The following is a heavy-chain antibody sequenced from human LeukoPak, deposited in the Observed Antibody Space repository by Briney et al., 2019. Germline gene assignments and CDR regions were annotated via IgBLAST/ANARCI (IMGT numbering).Heavy chain of an antibody. CDR3: AREGGFFRPLDY. V-gene: IGHV4-4*02. D-gene: IGHD3-3*01. CDR1: GGSVTSTNW. Sequence: PSETLSLTCGVSGGSVTSTNWWTWVRPPPGKGLEWIGEVHLDGRTNYNPSLKSRLTMSVDLSENHISLKLTSVTAADTAVCYCAREGGFFRPLDYSGQGTLVTVSS. CDR2: VHLDGRT. J-gene: IGHJ4*02.